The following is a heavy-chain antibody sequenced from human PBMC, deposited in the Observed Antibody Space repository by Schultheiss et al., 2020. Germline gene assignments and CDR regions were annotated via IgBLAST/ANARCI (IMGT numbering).Heavy chain of an antibody. CDR3: AKEYRYGDYGIDY. CDR2: ISWNSGSI. Sequence: GGSLRLSCAASGFTFDDYAMHWVRQAPGKGLEWVSGISWNSGSIGYADSVKGRFTISRDNAKNSLYLQMNSLRAEDTALYYCAKEYRYGDYGIDYWGQGTLVTVYS. V-gene: IGHV3-9*01. J-gene: IGHJ4*02. CDR1: GFTFDDYA. D-gene: IGHD4-17*01.